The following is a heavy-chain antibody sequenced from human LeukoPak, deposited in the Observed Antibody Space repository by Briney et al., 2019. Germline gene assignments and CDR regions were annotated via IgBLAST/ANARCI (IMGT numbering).Heavy chain of an antibody. D-gene: IGHD6-19*01. CDR3: ARGFSGWLPDY. CDR2: ISYDGSNK. CDR1: GFTFSSYG. V-gene: IGHV3-30*03. J-gene: IGHJ4*02. Sequence: PGGSLRLSCAASGFTFSSYGMHWVRQAPGKGLEWVAVISYDGSNKYYADSVKGRFTISRDNSKNTLYLQMNSLRAEDTAVYYCARGFSGWLPDYWGQGTLVTVSS.